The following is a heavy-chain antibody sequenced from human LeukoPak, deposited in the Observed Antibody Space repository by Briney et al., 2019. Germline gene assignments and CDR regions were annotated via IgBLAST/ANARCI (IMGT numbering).Heavy chain of an antibody. Sequence: SETLSLTCAVSGGSISSGGYSWSWIRQPPGTGLEWIGYIYHSGSTYYNPSLKSRVTISVDTSKNQFSLKLSSVTAADTAVYYCAREPHYYDSSGYLWGQGTLVTVSS. CDR1: GGSISSGGYS. J-gene: IGHJ5*02. D-gene: IGHD3-22*01. CDR2: IYHSGST. V-gene: IGHV4-30-2*01. CDR3: AREPHYYDSSGYL.